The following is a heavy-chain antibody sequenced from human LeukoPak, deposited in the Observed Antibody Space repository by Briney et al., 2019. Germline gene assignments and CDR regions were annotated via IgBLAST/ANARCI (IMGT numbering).Heavy chain of an antibody. J-gene: IGHJ4*02. CDR1: GYTFTGYY. D-gene: IGHD1-26*01. Sequence: ASVKVSCKASGYTFTGYYMHWVRQAPGQGLEWMGRINPNSGGTNYAQKFQGRVTMTRDRSIRTAYMERSRLRSDDTAVYYCASQGLYSGGYGHYFDYWGQGTLVTVSS. CDR2: INPNSGGT. V-gene: IGHV1-2*06. CDR3: ASQGLYSGGYGHYFDY.